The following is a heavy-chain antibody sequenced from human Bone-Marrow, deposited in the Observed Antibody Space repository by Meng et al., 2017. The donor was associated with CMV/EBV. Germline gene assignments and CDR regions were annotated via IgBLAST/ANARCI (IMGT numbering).Heavy chain of an antibody. CDR3: AGFLRGAN. D-gene: IGHD3-10*01. J-gene: IGHJ4*02. V-gene: IGHV4-39*07. Sequence: SETLSLTCTVSGGSISSSSYYWGWIRQAPGKGREWIGEINQSGSTNSHPSLKSRATISVDTSKNQFSLKLSSVAAADTVVYYCAGFLRGANWGQGTLVTVSS. CDR1: GGSISSSSYY. CDR2: INQSGST.